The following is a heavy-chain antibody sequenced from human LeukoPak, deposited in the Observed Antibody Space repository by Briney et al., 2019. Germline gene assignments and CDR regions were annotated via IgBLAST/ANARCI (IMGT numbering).Heavy chain of an antibody. D-gene: IGHD6-19*01. CDR1: GFTFSSYS. CDR2: ISSSSSYI. J-gene: IGHJ4*02. V-gene: IGHV3-21*01. CDR3: ASQSFLAVAGSRLDDY. Sequence: GGSLRLSCAASGFTFSSYSMNWVRQAPGQGLEWVSSISSSSSYIYYADSVKGRFTISRDNAKNSLYLQMNSLRAEDTAVYYCASQSFLAVAGSRLDDYWGQGTLVTVSS.